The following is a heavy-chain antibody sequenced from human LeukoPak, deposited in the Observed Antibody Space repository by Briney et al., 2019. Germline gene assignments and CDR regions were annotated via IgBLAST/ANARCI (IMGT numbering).Heavy chain of an antibody. V-gene: IGHV3-66*01. CDR1: GFTVSSNY. CDR2: IYSGGST. J-gene: IGHJ4*02. Sequence: GGSLRLSCAASGFTVSSNYMSWVRQAPGKGLEWVSVIYSGGSTYYADSVKGRFTISRDNSKNTLYLQMNSLRVEDTAVYYCARDRAANNWNYHPLFDHWGQGTLVTVSS. D-gene: IGHD1-7*01. CDR3: ARDRAANNWNYHPLFDH.